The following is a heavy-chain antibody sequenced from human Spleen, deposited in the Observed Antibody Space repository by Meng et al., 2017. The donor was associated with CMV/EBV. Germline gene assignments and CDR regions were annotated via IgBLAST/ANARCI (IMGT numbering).Heavy chain of an antibody. CDR2: IYSGGST. Sequence: ETLSLTCAASGFTVSSNYMSWVRQAPGKGLEWVSVIYSGGSTYYADSVKGRFTISRDNSKNTLYLQMNSLRAEDTAVYYCAREDTAFGGFDYWGQGTLVTVSS. CDR3: AREDTAFGGFDY. CDR1: GFTVSSNY. V-gene: IGHV3-66*02. D-gene: IGHD5-18*01. J-gene: IGHJ4*02.